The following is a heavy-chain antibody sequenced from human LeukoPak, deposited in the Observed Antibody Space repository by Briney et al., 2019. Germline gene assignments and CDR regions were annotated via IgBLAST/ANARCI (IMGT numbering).Heavy chain of an antibody. CDR2: IRSKAYGGTT. Sequence: PGGSLRLSCTASGFTFGGYAMSWFRQAPGKGLEWVGFIRSKAYGGTTEYAASVKGRFTISRDDSKSIAYLQMNSLKTEDTAVYYCTRDLGTTYYYYYMDVWGKGTTVTVSS. D-gene: IGHD4-17*01. CDR1: GFTFGGYA. J-gene: IGHJ6*03. CDR3: TRDLGTTYYYYYMDV. V-gene: IGHV3-49*03.